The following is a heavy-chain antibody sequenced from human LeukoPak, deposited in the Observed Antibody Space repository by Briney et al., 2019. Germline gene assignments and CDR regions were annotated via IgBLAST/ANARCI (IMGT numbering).Heavy chain of an antibody. Sequence: GGSLRLSCAASGFTFSSYWMSWVRQAPGKGLEWVANIKQYGSEKYYVDSVKGRFTISRDNANKSLYLQMNSLRAEDTAVYYCARCGQSWAVGAYDYWGQGTLVTASS. CDR2: IKQYGSEK. CDR3: ARCGQSWAVGAYDY. D-gene: IGHD6-19*01. V-gene: IGHV3-7*01. J-gene: IGHJ4*02. CDR1: GFTFSSYW.